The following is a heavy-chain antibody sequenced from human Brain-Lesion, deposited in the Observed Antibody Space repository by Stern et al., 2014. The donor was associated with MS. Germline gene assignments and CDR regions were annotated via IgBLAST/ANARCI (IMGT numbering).Heavy chain of an antibody. CDR2: IFNSGST. J-gene: IGHJ6*02. CDR3: ARGRVVPGFQYYATDV. V-gene: IGHV4-61*02. CDR1: GGSISSGGYY. D-gene: IGHD2-2*01. Sequence: VQLVESGPGLVKPSQTLSLSCTVSGGSISSGGYYWSWIRQPAGKGLEWIGRIFNSGSTSYNPSLKSRVPITIDTPKNQFSRRLNSRTAADTAVYYCARGRVVPGFQYYATDVWGQGTTVIVSS.